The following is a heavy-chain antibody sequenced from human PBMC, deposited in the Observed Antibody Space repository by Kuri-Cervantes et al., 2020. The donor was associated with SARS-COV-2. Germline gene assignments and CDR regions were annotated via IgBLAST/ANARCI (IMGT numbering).Heavy chain of an antibody. CDR2: ISTYNGNT. J-gene: IGHJ4*02. V-gene: IGHV1-18*04. D-gene: IGHD5-18*01. CDR3: AREIQLWKPIDY. CDR1: GYTFTSYA. Sequence: SVTVSCKAFGYTFTSYAISWVRQAPGQGLEWMGWISTYNGNTNYAQKLQGRVTMTTDTSTSTAYMELRGLRSDDTAVYYCAREIQLWKPIDYWGQGTLVTVSS.